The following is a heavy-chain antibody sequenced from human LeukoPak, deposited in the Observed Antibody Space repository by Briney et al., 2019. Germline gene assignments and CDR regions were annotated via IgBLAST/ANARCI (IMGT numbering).Heavy chain of an antibody. J-gene: IGHJ6*03. CDR1: GASISHYF. CDR3: ARFPGSAEYRHYYYMDV. Sequence: SETLSLTCTVSGASISHYFWSWIRQPPGKGLESIGNIYYTGISNYNPTLKSRVTISVDTSKNQFSLKLSSVIAADTAVYYCARFPGSAEYRHYYYMDVWGKGTTVTVSS. CDR2: IYYTGIS. V-gene: IGHV4-59*01. D-gene: IGHD2-15*01.